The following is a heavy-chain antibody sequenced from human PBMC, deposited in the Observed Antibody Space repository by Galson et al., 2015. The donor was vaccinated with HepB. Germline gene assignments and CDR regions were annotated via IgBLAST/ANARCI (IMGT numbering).Heavy chain of an antibody. J-gene: IGHJ6*02. CDR3: ARVPPSSSSPYYYYGMDV. CDR1: GGSISSGGYS. V-gene: IGHV4-31*03. D-gene: IGHD6-6*01. CDR2: IYYSGST. Sequence: TLSLTCTVSGGSISSGGYSWSWIRQHPGKGLEWIGYIYYSGSTYYNPSLKSRVTISVDTSKNQISLKLSSVTAADTAVYYCARVPPSSSSPYYYYGMDVWGQGTTVTVSS.